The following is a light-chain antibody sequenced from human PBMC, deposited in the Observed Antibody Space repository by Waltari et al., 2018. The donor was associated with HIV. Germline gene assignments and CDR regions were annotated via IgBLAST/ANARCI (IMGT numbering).Light chain of an antibody. CDR1: QSVDRRL. CDR2: DAS. Sequence: IVLTQSPGTLSLSPGDRATLSCRASQSVDRRLLAWYQQKPGQPPRLLIYDASNRAPGIPDRFGGSGSGADFTLTISRLEPEEFALYYCHQYGSFPLTFGGGTKVEI. CDR3: HQYGSFPLT. V-gene: IGKV3-20*01. J-gene: IGKJ4*01.